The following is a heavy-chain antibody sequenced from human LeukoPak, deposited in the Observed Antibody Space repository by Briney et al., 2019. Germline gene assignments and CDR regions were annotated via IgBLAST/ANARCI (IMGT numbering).Heavy chain of an antibody. CDR3: ARDKNYYDSSRYSHPLDD. CDR2: IKQDGSEK. J-gene: IGHJ4*02. V-gene: IGHV3-7*01. CDR1: GFTFSSYW. D-gene: IGHD3-22*01. Sequence: GGSLRLSCAASGFTFSSYWMSWVRQAPGKGLEWVANIKQDGSEKYYADSVKDRFTISRDNAKNSLYLQMNSLRAEDTAVYYCARDKNYYDSSRYSHPLDDWGQGTLVTVSS.